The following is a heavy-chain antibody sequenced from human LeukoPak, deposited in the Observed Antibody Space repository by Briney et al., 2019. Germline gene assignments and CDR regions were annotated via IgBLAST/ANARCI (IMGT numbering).Heavy chain of an antibody. CDR3: ARDTTNVYYYDTSGYDH. CDR2: IYYSGST. CDR1: GYSVSSGSYY. D-gene: IGHD3-22*01. Sequence: SETLSLTCTVSGYSVSSGSYYWSWIRQPPGKGLECIGYIYYSGSTSYNPSLNSRVTISLDTSKNQFSLKLSSVTAADTAIYYCARDTTNVYYYDTSGYDHWGQGTLVTVSS. V-gene: IGHV4-61*01. J-gene: IGHJ4*02.